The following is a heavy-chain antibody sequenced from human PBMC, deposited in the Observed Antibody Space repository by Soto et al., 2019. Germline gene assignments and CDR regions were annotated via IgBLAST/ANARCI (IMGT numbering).Heavy chain of an antibody. D-gene: IGHD1-1*01. V-gene: IGHV3-33*01. CDR1: GFTFSSSG. Sequence: QVQLGESGGGVVQPGRSLRLSCAASGFTFSSSGMHWVRQAPGKGLEWVAVIWHDGSYKYKTDSVKGRFTISRDNSKNTLYLQMNSLRAEDTAVYYCARGNWKYGYFDYWGQGTLVTVSS. CDR3: ARGNWKYGYFDY. CDR2: IWHDGSYK. J-gene: IGHJ4*02.